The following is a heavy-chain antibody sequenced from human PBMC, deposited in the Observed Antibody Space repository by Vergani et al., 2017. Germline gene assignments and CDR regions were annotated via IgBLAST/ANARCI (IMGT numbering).Heavy chain of an antibody. CDR2: IYPGDSDT. J-gene: IGHJ5*02. D-gene: IGHD2-2*01. CDR1: GYSFTSYW. Sequence: EVQLVQSGAEVKKPGESLKISCKGSGYSFTSYWIGWVRQMPGKGLEWMGIIYPGDSDTRYSPSFQGQVTISAEKSISTAYLQWSSLKASDTAMYYCATGYCSSTSCFGWNWFDPWGQGTLVTVSS. V-gene: IGHV5-51*03. CDR3: ATGYCSSTSCFGWNWFDP.